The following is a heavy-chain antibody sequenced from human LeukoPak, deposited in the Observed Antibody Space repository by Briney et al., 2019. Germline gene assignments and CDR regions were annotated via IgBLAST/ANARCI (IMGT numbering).Heavy chain of an antibody. CDR1: EFIFSTYG. CDR3: ARASGSYDY. J-gene: IGHJ4*02. V-gene: IGHV3-33*01. D-gene: IGHD1-26*01. CDR2: IWPDGSNK. Sequence: GGSLRLSCAASEFIFSTYGFHWVRQAPGKGLEWVAVIWPDGSNKYYADSVKGRFTISRDNSKNTVYLQMNSLRVEDTAMYYCARASGSYDYWGLGTLVTVSS.